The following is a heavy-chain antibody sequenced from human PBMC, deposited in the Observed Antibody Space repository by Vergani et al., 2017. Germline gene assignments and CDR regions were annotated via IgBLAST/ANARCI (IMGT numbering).Heavy chain of an antibody. D-gene: IGHD1-7*01. V-gene: IGHV3-33*01. CDR2: IWYDGSNK. J-gene: IGHJ4*02. Sequence: VQLLESGGGLVQPGGSLRLSCAASGFTFSSYGMHWVRQAPGKGLEWVAVIWYDGSNKYYADSVKGRFTISRDNSKNTLYLQMNSLRAEDTAVYYCARDLSPKELGFDYWGQGTLVTVSS. CDR3: ARDLSPKELGFDY. CDR1: GFTFSSYG.